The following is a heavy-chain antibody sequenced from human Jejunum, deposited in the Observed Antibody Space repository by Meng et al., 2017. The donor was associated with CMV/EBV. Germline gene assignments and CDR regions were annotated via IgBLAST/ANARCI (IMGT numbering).Heavy chain of an antibody. CDR1: GFSVSSHY. Sequence: ALLGGSGGDLVQPGGFLGLSCAASGFSVSSHYMSWVRQATGKGLECVSISDPTGYTYYADSVKGRFSISSDSSRNTLYIEMNSLRVEDTAVYYCARGMYFSPWGQGTLVTVSS. V-gene: IGHV3-66*01. J-gene: IGHJ5*02. D-gene: IGHD2-8*01. CDR3: ARGMYFSP. CDR2: SDPTGYT.